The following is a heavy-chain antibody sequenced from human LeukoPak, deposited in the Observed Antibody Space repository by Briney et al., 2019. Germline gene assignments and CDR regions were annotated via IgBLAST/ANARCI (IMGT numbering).Heavy chain of an antibody. CDR3: AKDTDIYYYYYDMDV. D-gene: IGHD3-9*01. CDR1: GFTFSSYA. CDR2: ISGSGDRT. V-gene: IGHV3-23*01. J-gene: IGHJ6*02. Sequence: PGGSLRLSCAASGFTFSSYAMNRVRQAPGKGLEWVSGISGSGDRTYYADSVKGRFTISRDNSKNTLYLQMNSLRAEDTAVYFCAKDTDIYYYYYDMDVWGQGTTVTVSS.